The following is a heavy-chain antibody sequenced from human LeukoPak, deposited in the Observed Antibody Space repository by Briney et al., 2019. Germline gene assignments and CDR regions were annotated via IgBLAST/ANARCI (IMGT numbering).Heavy chain of an antibody. CDR2: INHSGST. Sequence: PSETLSLTCAVYGGSFSGYYWSWIRQPPGKGLEWIGEINHSGSTNYNPSLNSRVTISLDTSKNQFSLRLTSVTAADTALYYCARSGTYQYSSAYDYWGQGTLVTVSS. CDR3: ARSGTYQYSSAYDY. V-gene: IGHV4-34*01. D-gene: IGHD3-10*01. CDR1: GGSFSGYY. J-gene: IGHJ4*01.